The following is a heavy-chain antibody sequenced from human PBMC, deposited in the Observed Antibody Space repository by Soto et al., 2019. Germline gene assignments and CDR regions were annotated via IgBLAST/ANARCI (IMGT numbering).Heavy chain of an antibody. D-gene: IGHD2-15*01. CDR1: GYTFTSYG. J-gene: IGHJ6*02. V-gene: IGHV1-18*01. CDR3: ARDRKRLRGQGSLLYYYYGMDV. Sequence: GASVKVSCKASGYTFTSYGISWVRQAPGQGLEWMGWISAYNGNTNYAQKLQGRVTMTTDTSTSTAYMELRSLRSDDTAVYYCARDRKRLRGQGSLLYYYYGMDVWGQGTTVTVSS. CDR2: ISAYNGNT.